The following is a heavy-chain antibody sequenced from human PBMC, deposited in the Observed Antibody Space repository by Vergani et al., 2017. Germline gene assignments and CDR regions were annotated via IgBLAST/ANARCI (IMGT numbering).Heavy chain of an antibody. J-gene: IGHJ4*02. Sequence: QLRLQESGPGLVKPSETLSLTCTVSGDSINSSSYYWDWVRQPPGKGLEWIGSFYYSGSTYYNPALKSRVTISADTSKNQFSLKLTSVTAADTAVYYCARQIGYGDLPLGYWGQGSLVTVSS. CDR3: ARQIGYGDLPLGY. CDR1: GDSINSSSYY. D-gene: IGHD4-17*01. V-gene: IGHV4-39*01. CDR2: FYYSGST.